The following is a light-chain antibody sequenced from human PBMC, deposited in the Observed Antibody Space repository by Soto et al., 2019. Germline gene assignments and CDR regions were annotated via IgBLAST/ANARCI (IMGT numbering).Light chain of an antibody. CDR2: GAS. CDR1: QSVSSN. J-gene: IGKJ5*01. V-gene: IGKV3-15*01. CDR3: QQYNNWPPIT. Sequence: EIVMTQSPATLSVSPWARATLSGRSSQSVSSNLAWYQQKPGQAPRLLIYGASNRATGIPARFSGSGSGTEFTLTISSLQSEDFAVYYCQQYNNWPPITFGQGTRLDIK.